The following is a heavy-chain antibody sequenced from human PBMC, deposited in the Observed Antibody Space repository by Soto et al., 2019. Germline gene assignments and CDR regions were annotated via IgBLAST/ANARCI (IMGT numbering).Heavy chain of an antibody. Sequence: GASVKVSCKASGYTFTGYYMHWVRQAPGQGLEWMGWINPNSGGTNYAQKFQGRVTMTRDTSISTAYMELSRLRSDDTAVYYCASGLVATIGDRQKPPAMNYYYYGMDVWGQGTTVTVSS. V-gene: IGHV1-2*02. CDR2: INPNSGGT. CDR1: GYTFTGYY. J-gene: IGHJ6*02. CDR3: ASGLVATIGDRQKPPAMNYYYYGMDV. D-gene: IGHD5-12*01.